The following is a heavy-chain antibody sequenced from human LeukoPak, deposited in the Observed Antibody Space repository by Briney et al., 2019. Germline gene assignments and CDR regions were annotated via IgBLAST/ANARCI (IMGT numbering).Heavy chain of an antibody. CDR3: ARDRLLGQQLVPSFDY. CDR2: ISTYNGNT. D-gene: IGHD6-13*01. Sequence: SVKVSCKASGYIFTSYGISWVRQAPGQGLEWMGWISTYNGNTDYAQKVQGRVTMTTDTSTSTAYMELRNLRSDDTAVYYCARDRLLGQQLVPSFDYWGQGTLVTVSS. CDR1: GYIFTSYG. J-gene: IGHJ4*02. V-gene: IGHV1-18*01.